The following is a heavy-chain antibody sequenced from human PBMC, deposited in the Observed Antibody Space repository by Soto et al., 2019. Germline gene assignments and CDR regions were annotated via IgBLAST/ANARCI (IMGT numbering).Heavy chain of an antibody. CDR2: IYYSGST. J-gene: IGHJ4*02. CDR1: GVSISSYY. D-gene: IGHD1-26*01. Sequence: QVQLQESGPGLVKPSETLSLTCTGSGVSISSYYWSWIRQPPGKGLECIGYIYYSGSTNYNPSLKSRVTISVDTSKNRFSLELSSVTAADTAVYYCARRYGSAIDYWGQGTLVTVSS. CDR3: ARRYGSAIDY. V-gene: IGHV4-59*08.